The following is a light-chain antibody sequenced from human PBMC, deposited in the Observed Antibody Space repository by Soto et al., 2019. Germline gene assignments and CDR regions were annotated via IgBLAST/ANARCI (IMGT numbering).Light chain of an antibody. J-gene: IGKJ1*01. V-gene: IGKV3-15*01. Sequence: VMTQSPATLSVSPGERAALSCRASQSVSTNLAWYQQKPGQPPRLLIYFASTRATAVPARFTAGGSGKALTLTISSLQSDDLAVYYCQQYDKWPRTFGQGTKVEIK. CDR3: QQYDKWPRT. CDR1: QSVSTN. CDR2: FAS.